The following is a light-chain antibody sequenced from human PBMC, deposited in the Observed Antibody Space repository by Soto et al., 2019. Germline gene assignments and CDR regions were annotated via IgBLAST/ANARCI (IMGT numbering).Light chain of an antibody. Sequence: EIVMTQSPATLSVSPGERGTLSCRASQTVATNLAWYQQKPGQAPRLLIYHASTRATGIPARFSGSGSGTEFTLTISSLQSEDFAVYYCQQYGSSLSYTFGQGTKLEIK. CDR1: QTVATN. CDR2: HAS. V-gene: IGKV3D-15*01. J-gene: IGKJ2*01. CDR3: QQYGSSLSYT.